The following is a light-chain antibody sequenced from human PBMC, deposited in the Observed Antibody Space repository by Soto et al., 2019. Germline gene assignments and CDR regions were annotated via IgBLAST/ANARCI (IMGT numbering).Light chain of an antibody. Sequence: EIVLTQSPATLSSFPGDRVTLSCRASQAVNTRLAWYQHKPGQAPRLLIYLTSNRAAGIPARFSGSGSETDFTLTISDVEPEDSAVYYCHQRQSGPRTFGQGTKVEI. V-gene: IGKV3-11*01. CDR3: HQRQSGPRT. CDR2: LTS. CDR1: QAVNTR. J-gene: IGKJ1*01.